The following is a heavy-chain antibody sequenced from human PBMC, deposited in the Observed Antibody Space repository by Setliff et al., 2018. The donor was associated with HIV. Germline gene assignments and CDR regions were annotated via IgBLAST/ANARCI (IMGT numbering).Heavy chain of an antibody. V-gene: IGHV3-7*01. CDR2: INQDGSEK. J-gene: IGHJ4*02. Sequence: PGGSLRLSCAASGFTFSNYWMSWVRRAPGKGLERVAHINQDGSEKNHVDSVKGRFTISRDNARNSLYLQMNSLKAADTAVYYCARDVAVAGTEFWGQGTLVTVSS. CDR1: GFTFSNYW. D-gene: IGHD6-19*01. CDR3: ARDVAVAGTEF.